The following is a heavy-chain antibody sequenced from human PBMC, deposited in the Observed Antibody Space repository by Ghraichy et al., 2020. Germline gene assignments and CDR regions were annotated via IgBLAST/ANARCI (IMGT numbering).Heavy chain of an antibody. CDR1: GGTFSSYA. J-gene: IGHJ4*02. Sequence: SVKVSCKASGGTFSSYAISWVRQAPGQGLEWMGGIIPIFGTANYAQKFQGRVTITADESTSTAYMELSSLRSEDTAVYYCARGGIVVVVAATDPRGPVGNYFDYWGQGTLVTVSS. CDR2: IIPIFGTA. CDR3: ARGGIVVVVAATDPRGPVGNYFDY. V-gene: IGHV1-69*13. D-gene: IGHD2-15*01.